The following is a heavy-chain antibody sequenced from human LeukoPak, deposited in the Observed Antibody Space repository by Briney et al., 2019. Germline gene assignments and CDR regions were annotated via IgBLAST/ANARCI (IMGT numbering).Heavy chain of an antibody. CDR1: GYTFTSYG. D-gene: IGHD3-16*02. CDR3: ARVWDDYVWGSYRPRWFDP. CDR2: ISAYNGNT. J-gene: IGHJ5*02. V-gene: IGHV1-18*01. Sequence: ASVKVSCKASGYTFTSYGISWVRQAPGQGLEWMGWISAYNGNTNYAQKLQGRVTMTTGTSTSTAYMELRSLRSDDTAVYYCARVWDDYVWGSYRPRWFDPWGQGTLVTVSS.